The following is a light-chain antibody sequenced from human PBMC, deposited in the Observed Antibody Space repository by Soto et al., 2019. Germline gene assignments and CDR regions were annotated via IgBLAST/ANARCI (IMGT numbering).Light chain of an antibody. Sequence: DIQMTQSPSTRSASVGDRVTITCRASQSISNWLAWYQQKPGKAPKLLIYDAFSLESGVPSRFSGSGSGTEFTLTISSLQPDDFATYYCQQYNSYPWTFGQGTKVDIK. J-gene: IGKJ1*01. CDR1: QSISNW. CDR3: QQYNSYPWT. V-gene: IGKV1-5*01. CDR2: DAF.